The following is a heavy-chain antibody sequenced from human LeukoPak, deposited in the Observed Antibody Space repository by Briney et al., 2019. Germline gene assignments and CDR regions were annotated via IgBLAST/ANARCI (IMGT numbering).Heavy chain of an antibody. CDR2: INPNSGGT. CDR1: GYTFTGYY. D-gene: IGHD3-9*01. Sequence: ASVKVSCKASGYTFTGYYMHWVRQAPGQGLEWMGWINPNSGGTNYAQKFQGRVTMTRDTSISTAYMELSRLRSDDTAVYYCARDSLRYFDWLLFDYWGQGTLVTVSS. V-gene: IGHV1-2*02. CDR3: ARDSLRYFDWLLFDY. J-gene: IGHJ4*02.